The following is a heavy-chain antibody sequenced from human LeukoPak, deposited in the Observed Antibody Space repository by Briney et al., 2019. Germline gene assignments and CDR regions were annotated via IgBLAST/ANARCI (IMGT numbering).Heavy chain of an antibody. CDR3: ARDDY. J-gene: IGHJ4*02. V-gene: IGHV3-30-3*01. CDR2: VSHNGPDK. Sequence: GGSLRLSCAASGFTFSSYTMHWVREAPGKGLEWVAVVSHNGPDKYYADSVKGRFTISRDNSKNTLYLQMSSLRADDTALYYCARDDYWSQGTLVTVSS. CDR1: GFTFSSYT.